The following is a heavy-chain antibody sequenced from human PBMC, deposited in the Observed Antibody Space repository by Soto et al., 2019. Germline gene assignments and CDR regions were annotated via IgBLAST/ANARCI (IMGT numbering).Heavy chain of an antibody. V-gene: IGHV4-39*01. Sequence: PSETLSLTCAVFGGSISSSSYYWGWIRQPPGKGLEWIGSIYYSGSTYYNPSLKSRVTISVDTSKEQFSLKLNSMTAADTAVYYCARHNYGSGSTYFDYWGQGTLVTVS. CDR3: ARHNYGSGSTYFDY. CDR1: GGSISSSSYY. J-gene: IGHJ4*02. D-gene: IGHD3-10*01. CDR2: IYYSGST.